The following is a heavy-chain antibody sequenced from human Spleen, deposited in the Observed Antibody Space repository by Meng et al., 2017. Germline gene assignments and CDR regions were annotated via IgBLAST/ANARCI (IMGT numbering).Heavy chain of an antibody. CDR3: TNDLLKH. V-gene: IGHV3-74*01. CDR1: GFTITDHW. CDR2: INPDGTDP. D-gene: IGHD3-3*01. J-gene: IGHJ1*01. Sequence: GGSLRLSCAASGFTITDHWMHWVRQGPGKGLVWVSRINPDGTDPTYADSVKGRFTISRDNAKNTVYLQMNSLRAEDTAFYYCTNDLLKHWGQGALVTVSS.